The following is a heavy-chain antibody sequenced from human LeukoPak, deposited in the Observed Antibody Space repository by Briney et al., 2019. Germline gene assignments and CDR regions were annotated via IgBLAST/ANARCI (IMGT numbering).Heavy chain of an antibody. J-gene: IGHJ4*02. CDR1: GGTFSSYA. CDR3: ARDGPGSSSWPPGGDY. CDR2: IIPIFGTA. V-gene: IGHV1-69*13. Sequence: ASVKLSCKASGGTFSSYAISWVRQAPGQGLEWMGGIIPIFGTANYAQKFQGRVTITADESTSTAYMELSSLRSEDTAVYYCARDGPGSSSWPPGGDYWGQGTLVTVSS. D-gene: IGHD6-13*01.